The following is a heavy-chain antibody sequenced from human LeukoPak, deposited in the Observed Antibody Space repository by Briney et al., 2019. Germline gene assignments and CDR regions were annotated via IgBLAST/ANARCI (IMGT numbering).Heavy chain of an antibody. V-gene: IGHV4-4*02. J-gene: IGHJ4*02. CDR2: IFHSGST. CDR1: GGSISRSDW. D-gene: IGHD3-10*01. Sequence: SETLSLTCAVSGGSISRSDWWSWVRQSPGKGLEWIGEIFHSGSTKYNPSLKSRVTISVDTSKNQFSLKLSSVTAADTAVYYCARVGLWSYYYNYWGQGTLVTVSS. CDR3: ARVGLWSYYYNY.